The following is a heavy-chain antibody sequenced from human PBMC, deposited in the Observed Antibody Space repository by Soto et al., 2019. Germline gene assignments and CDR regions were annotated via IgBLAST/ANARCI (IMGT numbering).Heavy chain of an antibody. V-gene: IGHV3-23*01. CDR2: ISGSGGST. J-gene: IGHJ3*02. Sequence: GESLKISCAASGFTFSSYAMSWVRQAPGKGLEWVSAISGSGGSTYYADSVKGRFTISRDNSKNTLYLQMNSLRAEDTAVYYCATDRGPYSSLVDAFDIWGQGTMVTVS. CDR1: GFTFSSYA. CDR3: ATDRGPYSSLVDAFDI. D-gene: IGHD6-13*01.